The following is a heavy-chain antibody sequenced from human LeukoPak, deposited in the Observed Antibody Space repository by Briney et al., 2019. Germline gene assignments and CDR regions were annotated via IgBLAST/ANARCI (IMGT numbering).Heavy chain of an antibody. V-gene: IGHV3-74*01. Sequence: QPGGSLRLSCAASGFTFSGYSMHWARQAPGKGLVWVSRINTDGSGTTYADSVKGRFTISRDNAKNTLYLQMSSLRGEDTAVYFCTRNFYYGHDYWGQGTLVTVSS. D-gene: IGHD3-10*01. CDR1: GFTFSGYS. CDR3: TRNFYYGHDY. CDR2: INTDGSGT. J-gene: IGHJ4*02.